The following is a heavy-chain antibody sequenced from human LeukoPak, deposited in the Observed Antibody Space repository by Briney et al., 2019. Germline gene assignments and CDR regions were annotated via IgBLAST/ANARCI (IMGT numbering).Heavy chain of an antibody. CDR1: GYSFTSYW. J-gene: IGHJ4*02. CDR3: ARHPRIYCSGGSCYQYYFDY. Sequence: GESLKISCKGSGYSFTSYWIGWVRQMPGKGLGWMGIIYPGDSDTRYSPSFQGQVTISADKSISTAYLQWSSLKASDTAMYYCARHPRIYCSGGSCYQYYFDYWGQGTLVTVSS. V-gene: IGHV5-51*01. CDR2: IYPGDSDT. D-gene: IGHD2-15*01.